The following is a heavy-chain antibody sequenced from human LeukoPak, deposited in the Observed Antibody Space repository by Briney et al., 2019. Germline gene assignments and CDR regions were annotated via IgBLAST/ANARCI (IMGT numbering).Heavy chain of an antibody. V-gene: IGHV2-5*02. CDR1: GFSLSTSGVG. D-gene: IGHD2-8*02. J-gene: IGHJ4*02. CDR2: IYWDDDK. CDR3: AHXQXGKGYYFDY. Sequence: SGPTLVKPTQTLTLTCTFSGFSLSTSGVGVGWIRQPPGKALEWLALIYWDDDKSNSPSLKSRLTITKDNSKNQVVLTMTNMDXXXXXXXYCAHXQXGKGYYFDYXGQGTLVTVSS.